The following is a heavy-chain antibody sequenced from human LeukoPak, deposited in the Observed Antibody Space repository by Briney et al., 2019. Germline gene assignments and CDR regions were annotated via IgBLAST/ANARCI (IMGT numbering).Heavy chain of an antibody. J-gene: IGHJ4*02. CDR3: ARGGDSSGYYPDFDY. D-gene: IGHD3-22*01. V-gene: IGHV4-4*02. CDR1: GGSISSSNW. Sequence: SETLSLTCAVSGGSISSSNWWSWVRQPPGKGLEWIGEIYHSGSTNYNPSLKSRVTISVDKSKNQFSLKLSSVTAADTAVYYCARGGDSSGYYPDFDYWGQGTLVTVSS. CDR2: IYHSGST.